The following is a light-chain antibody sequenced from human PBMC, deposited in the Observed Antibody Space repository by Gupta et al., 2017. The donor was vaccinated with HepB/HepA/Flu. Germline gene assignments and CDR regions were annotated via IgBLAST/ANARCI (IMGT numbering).Light chain of an antibody. J-gene: IGLJ2*01. CDR1: SSDVGGYNY. V-gene: IGLV2-8*01. CDR3: SSYAGSNNLL. CDR2: EVN. Sequence: QPALTQPPSASGSPRQSVTISCTGTSSDVGGYNYVSWYQQHPGKAPKLMIYEVNKRPSGVPDRFSGSKSGNTASLTVSGLQAEEEADYYCSSYAGSNNLLFGGGTKLTVL.